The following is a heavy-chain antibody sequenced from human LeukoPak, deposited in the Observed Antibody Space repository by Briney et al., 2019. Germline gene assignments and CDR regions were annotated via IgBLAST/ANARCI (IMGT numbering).Heavy chain of an antibody. CDR1: GFTFSRYA. Sequence: HSGGSLRLSCAASGFTFSRYAMHWVRQAPGKGLEWVAVISYDGSNKYYADSVKGRFTISRDNSKNTLYLQMNSLRAEDTAVYYCAREAEAFDIWGQGTMVTVSS. J-gene: IGHJ3*02. V-gene: IGHV3-30-3*01. CDR3: AREAEAFDI. CDR2: ISYDGSNK.